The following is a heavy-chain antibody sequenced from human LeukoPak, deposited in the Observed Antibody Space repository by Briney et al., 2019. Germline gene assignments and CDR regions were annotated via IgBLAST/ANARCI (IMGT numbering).Heavy chain of an antibody. D-gene: IGHD3-10*01. CDR3: ARDIVPNGSGTPDAFDI. J-gene: IGHJ3*02. CDR2: TSAYNGNT. V-gene: IGHV1-18*01. CDR1: GYRFTSYG. Sequence: GASVKVSCKASGYRFTSYGISWVRQAPGQGLEWMGWTSAYNGNTNYAQKFQGRVTMTTDTYTDTAYMELRSLRSDDTAVYYCARDIVPNGSGTPDAFDIWGQGTMVTVSS.